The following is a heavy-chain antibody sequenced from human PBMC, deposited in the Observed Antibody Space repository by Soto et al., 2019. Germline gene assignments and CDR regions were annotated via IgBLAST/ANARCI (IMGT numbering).Heavy chain of an antibody. CDR2: IKQDGSEK. CDR1: GFTFSSYW. Sequence: EVQLVESGGGLVQPGGSLRLSCAASGFTFSSYWMSWVRQAPGKGLEWVANIKQDGSEKYYVDSVKGRFSISRDNAKNSLYLQMNSLRAEDTAVYYCARYNPQRVFDYWGQGTLVTVSS. CDR3: ARYNPQRVFDY. J-gene: IGHJ4*02. V-gene: IGHV3-7*05. D-gene: IGHD1-1*01.